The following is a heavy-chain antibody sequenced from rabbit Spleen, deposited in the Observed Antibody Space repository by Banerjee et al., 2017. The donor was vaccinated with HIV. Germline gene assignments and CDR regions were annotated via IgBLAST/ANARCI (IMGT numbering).Heavy chain of an antibody. CDR2: INIVTGKD. CDR3: ARDTGTSFSTYGMDL. D-gene: IGHD7-1*01. V-gene: IGHV1S45*01. Sequence: EQLEESGGGLVKPEGSLTLTCKASGVSFSDKDVMCWVRQAPGKGLEWIACINIVTGKDVYATWAKGRFIMSRTSSTTVTLQMTSLTVADTATYFCARDTGTSFSTYGMDLWGPGTLVTVS. CDR1: GVSFSDKDV. J-gene: IGHJ6*01.